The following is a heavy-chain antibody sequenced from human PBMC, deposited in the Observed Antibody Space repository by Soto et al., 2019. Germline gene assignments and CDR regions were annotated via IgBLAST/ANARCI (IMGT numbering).Heavy chain of an antibody. CDR1: GYTFTSYG. Sequence: QVQLVQSGAEVKKPGASVKVSCKASGYTFTSYGISWVRQAPGQGLEWMGWISAYNGNTSYAQKLQGRVTMTTDTSTSTANMELRSLRYDDTAVYYCARGYYGSGINDAFDIWGQGTMVTVSS. D-gene: IGHD3-10*01. J-gene: IGHJ3*02. CDR3: ARGYYGSGINDAFDI. V-gene: IGHV1-18*01. CDR2: ISAYNGNT.